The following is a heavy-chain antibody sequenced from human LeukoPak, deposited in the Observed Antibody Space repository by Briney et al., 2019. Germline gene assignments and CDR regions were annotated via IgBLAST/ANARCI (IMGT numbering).Heavy chain of an antibody. J-gene: IGHJ4*02. V-gene: IGHV4-61*09. D-gene: IGHD6-6*01. CDR2: IHSSGST. CDR3: ARDRSVGVLPAPPFDF. CDR1: GGSISSGSYC. Sequence: PSQTLSLTCTVSGGSISSGSYCWSWIRQPAGKGPEWIGHIHSSGSTNYDSSLKSRVTISIDTSKNQFSLKLSSVTAADTAVYYCARDRSVGVLPAPPFDFWGQGTLVTVSS.